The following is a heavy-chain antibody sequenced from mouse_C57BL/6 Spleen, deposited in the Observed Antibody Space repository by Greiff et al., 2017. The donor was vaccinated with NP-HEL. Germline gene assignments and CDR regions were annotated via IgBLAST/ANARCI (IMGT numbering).Heavy chain of an antibody. V-gene: IGHV1-52*01. CDR1: GYTFTSYW. CDR3: ARWAGTDYAMDY. J-gene: IGHJ4*01. D-gene: IGHD4-1*01. CDR2: IDPSDSET. Sequence: QVQLQQPGAELVRPGSSVKLSCKASGYTFTSYWMHWVKQRPIQGLEWIGNIDPSDSETHYNQKFKDKATLTVDKSSITAYMQLSSLTSEDSAVYYCARWAGTDYAMDYWGQGTSVTVSS.